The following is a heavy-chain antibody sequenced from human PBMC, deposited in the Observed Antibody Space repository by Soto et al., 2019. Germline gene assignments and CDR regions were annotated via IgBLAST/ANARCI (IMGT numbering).Heavy chain of an antibody. CDR3: ATDIRGSSGWNEPFDF. D-gene: IGHD6-19*01. J-gene: IGHJ4*02. CDR2: ISGSGDKT. CDR1: GFTFSSYA. Sequence: GGSLRLSCAGSGFTFSSYAMSWVRQAPGKGLEWVSGISGSGDKTYYADSVKGRFTISRDNSKNTLYLQINSLRAEDTAVYYCATDIRGSSGWNEPFDFGGKGTRVTVPS. V-gene: IGHV3-23*01.